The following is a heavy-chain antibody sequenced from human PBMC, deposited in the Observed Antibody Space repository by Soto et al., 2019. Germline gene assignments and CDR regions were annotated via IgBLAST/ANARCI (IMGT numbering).Heavy chain of an antibody. Sequence: QVQLVESGGDVVQPGGSLRLSCAASGFTFPNYIFYWVRQAPGKGPEWVAAISYDGSNKQYADSVKGRFAISRDNPGNSLDLQMNSLRGDDTALYYCVRGDPYYGMDVWGQGTTVTVSS. V-gene: IGHV3-30*09. CDR2: ISYDGSNK. CDR1: GFTFPNYI. CDR3: VRGDPYYGMDV. J-gene: IGHJ6*02.